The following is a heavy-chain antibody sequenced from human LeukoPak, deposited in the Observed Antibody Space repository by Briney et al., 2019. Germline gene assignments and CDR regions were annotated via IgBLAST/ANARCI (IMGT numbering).Heavy chain of an antibody. D-gene: IGHD3-16*02. J-gene: IGHJ4*02. CDR2: ISSSSSYI. CDR3: AGGGLGELSFNDY. V-gene: IGHV3-21*01. CDR1: GFTFSSYS. Sequence: GGSLRLSCAASGFTFSSYSMNWVRQAPGKGLEWVSSISSSSSYIYYADSVKGRFTISRDNAKNSLYLQMNSLGAEDTAVYYCAGGGLGELSFNDYWGQGTLVTVSS.